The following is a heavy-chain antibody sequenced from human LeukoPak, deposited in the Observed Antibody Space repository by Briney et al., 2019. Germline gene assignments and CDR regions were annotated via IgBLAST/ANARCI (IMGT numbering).Heavy chain of an antibody. J-gene: IGHJ6*04. D-gene: IGHD3-9*01. CDR1: GFTFSSYS. CDR2: ISSSSSYI. V-gene: IGHV3-21*01. Sequence: GGSLRLSCAASGFTFSSYSMNWVRQAPGKGLEWVSSISSSSSYIYYADSVKGRFTISRDNAKNSLYLQMNSLRAEDTAVYYCAREYYGVIFSHYLDVWGKGTTVTVSS. CDR3: AREYYGVIFSHYLDV.